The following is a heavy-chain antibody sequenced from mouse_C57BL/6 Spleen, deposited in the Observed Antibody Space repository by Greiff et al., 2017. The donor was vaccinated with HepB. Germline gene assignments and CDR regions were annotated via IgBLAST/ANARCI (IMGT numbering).Heavy chain of an antibody. D-gene: IGHD3-2*02. CDR1: GYTFTSYW. V-gene: IGHV1-55*01. J-gene: IGHJ3*01. Sequence: QVQLQQPGAELVKPGASVKMSCKASGYTFTSYWITWVKQRPGQGLEWIGDIYPGSGSTNYNEKFKSKATLTVDTSSSTAYMQLSSLTSEDSAVYYCAREEDSSGYRWFAYWGQGTLVTVSA. CDR2: IYPGSGST. CDR3: AREEDSSGYRWFAY.